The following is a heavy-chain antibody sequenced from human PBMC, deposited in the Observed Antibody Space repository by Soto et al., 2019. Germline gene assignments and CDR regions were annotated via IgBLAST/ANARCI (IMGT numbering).Heavy chain of an antibody. D-gene: IGHD2-2*01. Sequence: GGSLRLSCVASGFNVTRNFMSWVRQAPGKGLEWISVIYRGDNAYYADSVKGRFTISSDHHKNTLFLQMDSLRYEDTAVYYCARDPAEEPDDYDYYGMDVWGQGTTVTVSS. CDR3: ARDPAEEPDDYDYYGMDV. J-gene: IGHJ6*02. V-gene: IGHV3-53*01. CDR2: IYRGDNA. CDR1: GFNVTRNF.